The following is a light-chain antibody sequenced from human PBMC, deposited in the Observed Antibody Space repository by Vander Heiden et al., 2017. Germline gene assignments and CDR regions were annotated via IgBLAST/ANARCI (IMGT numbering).Light chain of an antibody. CDR1: QSVFYSSNNKNY. Sequence: DIVMTQSPDSLAVSLGERATINCRSSQSVFYSSNNKNYLAWYQQKPGQPPKLLIYWASTRESGVPDRLSGSGSGTEFTLTISSRQAEDVAVYYCQQWYDIPKTFGKGTRMQ. CDR2: WAS. CDR3: QQWYDIPKT. V-gene: IGKV4-1*01. J-gene: IGKJ2*01.